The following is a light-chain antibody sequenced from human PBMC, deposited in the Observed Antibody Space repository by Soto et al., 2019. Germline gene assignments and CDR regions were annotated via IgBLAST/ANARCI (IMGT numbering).Light chain of an antibody. V-gene: IGKV3-11*01. CDR3: QQRSNWPPWT. CDR2: DAS. Sequence: EIGLTQSPATLSLSPGERATLSCRASQSVSSYLAWYQQKPGQAPRLLIYDASNRATGIPARFSGSGSGTDFTLTISSLEPEDFAVYYCQQRSNWPPWTFGQGTKVAIK. J-gene: IGKJ1*01. CDR1: QSVSSY.